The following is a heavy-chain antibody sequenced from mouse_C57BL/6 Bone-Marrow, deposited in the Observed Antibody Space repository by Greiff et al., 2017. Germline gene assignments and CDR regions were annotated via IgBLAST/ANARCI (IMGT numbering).Heavy chain of an antibody. CDR1: GFTIKNSY. J-gene: IGHJ2*01. V-gene: IGHV14-3*01. Sequence: VQLQQSVAELVRPGASVKLSCTASGFTIKNSYMHWVKQRPEQGLEWIGEIDPANGNTKYTPKFQGKATFTADTSSNTAYLQLSSLTSEDSAVYYCDRRGFLLDYWGQGTTLTVSS. CDR3: DRRGFLLDY. CDR2: IDPANGNT.